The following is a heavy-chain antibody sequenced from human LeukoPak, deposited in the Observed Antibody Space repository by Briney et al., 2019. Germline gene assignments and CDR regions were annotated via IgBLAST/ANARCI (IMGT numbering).Heavy chain of an antibody. J-gene: IGHJ4*02. CDR1: GYTFTSYG. D-gene: IGHD5-24*01. CDR3: AREEGTFYTSRWATTLDY. CDR2: ISAYNGNT. V-gene: IGHV1-18*01. Sequence: GASVKVSCKASGYTFTSYGISWVRQAPGQGLEWMGWISAYNGNTNYAQKLQGRVTMTTDTSTSTAYMELRSLRSDDTAVYNCAREEGTFYTSRWATTLDYWGQGTLVTVSS.